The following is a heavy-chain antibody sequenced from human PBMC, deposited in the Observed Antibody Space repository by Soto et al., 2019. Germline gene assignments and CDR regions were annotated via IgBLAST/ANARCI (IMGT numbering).Heavy chain of an antibody. CDR3: ARELSARGGYNSKAFDI. CDR2: IYSGGST. V-gene: IGHV3-53*01. Sequence: GGSLRLSCAASGFTVSSNYMSWVRQAPGKGLEWVSVIYSGGSTYYADSVKGRFTISRDNSKNTLYLQMNSLRAEDTAVYYCARELSARGGYNSKAFDIWGQGTMVTVSS. D-gene: IGHD5-12*01. J-gene: IGHJ3*02. CDR1: GFTVSSNY.